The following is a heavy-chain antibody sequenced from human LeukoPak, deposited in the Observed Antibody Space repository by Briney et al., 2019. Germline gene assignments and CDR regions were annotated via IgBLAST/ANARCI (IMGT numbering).Heavy chain of an antibody. V-gene: IGHV3-48*03. CDR1: GFTFSDYE. J-gene: IGHJ6*02. CDR2: ISSSGSTT. D-gene: IGHD3-22*01. CDR3: ARTYDTSGYYYHYYYGMDV. Sequence: GGSLRLSCAASGFTFSDYEMNWVRQAPGKGLEWVSYISSSGSTTHYADSVKGRFTISRDNAKTSLNLQMNSLRAEDTAVHYCARTYDTSGYYYHYYYGMDVWGQGTTVTVSS.